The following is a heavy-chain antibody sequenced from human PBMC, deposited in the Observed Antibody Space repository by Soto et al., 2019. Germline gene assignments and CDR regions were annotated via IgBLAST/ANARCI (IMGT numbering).Heavy chain of an antibody. CDR1: GGSISSGGYY. D-gene: IGHD6-13*01. CDR2: IYYSGST. J-gene: IGHJ1*01. V-gene: IGHV4-31*03. Sequence: KTSETLSLTCTVSGGSISSGGYYWSWIRQHPGKGLEWIGYIYYSGSTYYNPSLKSRVTISVDTSKNQFSLKLSSVTAADTAVYYCARGQSSEYFQHWGQGTLVTVSS. CDR3: ARGQSSEYFQH.